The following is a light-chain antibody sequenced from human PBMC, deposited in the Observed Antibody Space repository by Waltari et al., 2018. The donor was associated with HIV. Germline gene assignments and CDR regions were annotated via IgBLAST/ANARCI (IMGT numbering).Light chain of an antibody. J-gene: IGLJ2*01. V-gene: IGLV6-57*04. CDR2: EDK. Sequence: NFMLSQPHSVSESPGKTVTISCTRSSGSIASKYVQWYQQRPGSAPTTVIYEDKQRPSGVPDRFSGSIDTSSHAASLTISGLKTEDEADYYCQSYDSSNPVVFGGGTKLTVL. CDR1: SGSIASKY. CDR3: QSYDSSNPVV.